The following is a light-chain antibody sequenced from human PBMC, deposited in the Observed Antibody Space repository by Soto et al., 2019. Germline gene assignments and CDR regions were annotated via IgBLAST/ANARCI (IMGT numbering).Light chain of an antibody. Sequence: QSVLIQPPSMSGTPGQRVSISCSGSSSNIESHSVDWYQHFPGTAPKLLINSNDQRPSGVTDRFSGSKSGTSASLAISGLQSEYEADYYCATWDDGVNGVLFGGGTKLTVL. CDR3: ATWDDGVNGVL. CDR1: SSNIESHS. V-gene: IGLV1-44*01. J-gene: IGLJ2*01. CDR2: SND.